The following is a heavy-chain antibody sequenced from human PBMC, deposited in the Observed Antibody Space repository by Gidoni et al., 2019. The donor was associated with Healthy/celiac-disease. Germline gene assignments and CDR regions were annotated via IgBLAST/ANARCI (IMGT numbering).Heavy chain of an antibody. CDR2: IYYSGST. Sequence: QLQLQESGPGLVTPSETLSLPCTVSGGSISSSSYYWGSIRQPPGKGLEWIGSIYYSGSTSYNPSLKSRVTISVDTSKNQFSLKLSSVTAADTAVYYCARAQQWLEPAHPFDPWGQGTLVTVSS. J-gene: IGHJ5*02. V-gene: IGHV4-39*01. CDR3: ARAQQWLEPAHPFDP. D-gene: IGHD6-19*01. CDR1: GGSISSSSYY.